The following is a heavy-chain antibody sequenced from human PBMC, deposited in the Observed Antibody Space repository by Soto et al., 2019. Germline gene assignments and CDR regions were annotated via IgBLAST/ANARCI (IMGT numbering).Heavy chain of an antibody. D-gene: IGHD2-21*02. CDR2: IYYSGST. CDR1: GGSISSGDYY. J-gene: IGHJ4*02. V-gene: IGHV4-30-4*01. CDR3: ASLILCGGDCYRTENFDY. Sequence: SETLSLTCTVSGGSISSGDYYWSWIRQPPGKGLEWIGYIYYSGSTYYNPSLKSRVTISVDTSKNQFSLKLSSVTAADTAVYYCASLILCGGDCYRTENFDYWGQGTLVTVSS.